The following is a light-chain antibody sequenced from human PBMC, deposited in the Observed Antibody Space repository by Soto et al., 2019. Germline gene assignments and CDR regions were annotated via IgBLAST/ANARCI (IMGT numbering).Light chain of an antibody. CDR1: QSVSSY. Sequence: EIVLTQSPATLSLSPGERATLSCRASQSVSSYLAWYQQKPGQAPRLLIYDASNRATGIPARFSGSGSGTEFTLTISSREPADFAVYYCQQRSNWPLLTFGGGTKVEIK. J-gene: IGKJ4*01. CDR3: QQRSNWPLLT. V-gene: IGKV3-11*01. CDR2: DAS.